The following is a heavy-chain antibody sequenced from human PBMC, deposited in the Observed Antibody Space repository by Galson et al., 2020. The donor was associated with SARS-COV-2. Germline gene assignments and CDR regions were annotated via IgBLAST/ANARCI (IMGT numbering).Heavy chain of an antibody. CDR3: ARQITSFGTNDY. J-gene: IGHJ4*02. V-gene: IGHV5-51*01. Sequence: GESLKISCKGSGYSFTNQWIAWVRQMPGRGLEWMGIIYPGDSDTRYSPSFQGQVTISADKSINTAYLQWSSLKASDTAVYYCARQITSFGTNDYWGQGTLGTVSS. CDR2: IYPGDSDT. CDR1: GYSFTNQW. D-gene: IGHD1-1*01.